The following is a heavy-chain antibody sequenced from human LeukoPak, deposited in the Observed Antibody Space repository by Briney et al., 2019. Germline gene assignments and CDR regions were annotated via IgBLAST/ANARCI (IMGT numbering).Heavy chain of an antibody. J-gene: IGHJ4*02. D-gene: IGHD3-22*01. CDR3: AKAAGYYDSSGYYSSFDY. Sequence: GGSLRLSCAASGFTFSSYGMHWVRQAPGKGLEWVAFIRYDGSNKYYADSVKGRFTISRDNSKNTLYLQMNSLRAEDTAVYYCAKAAGYYDSSGYYSSFDYWGQGTLVTVSS. CDR1: GFTFSSYG. CDR2: IRYDGSNK. V-gene: IGHV3-30*02.